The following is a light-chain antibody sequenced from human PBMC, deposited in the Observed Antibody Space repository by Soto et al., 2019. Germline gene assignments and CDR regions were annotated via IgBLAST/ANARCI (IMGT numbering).Light chain of an antibody. CDR1: QSISSY. CDR2: AES. V-gene: IGKV1-39*01. Sequence: DIQMTQSPSSLSASVGDRVTITCRASQSISSYLNWYRQKPGKAPELLIYAESSLQSGVTSVFSASGSGTDFTLTLRRLQPDDFATYYCQQSYTTPFTFGPGTKVD. J-gene: IGKJ3*01. CDR3: QQSYTTPFT.